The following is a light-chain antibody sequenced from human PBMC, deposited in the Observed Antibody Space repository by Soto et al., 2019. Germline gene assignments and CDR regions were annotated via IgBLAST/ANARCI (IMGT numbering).Light chain of an antibody. CDR3: TSYTNDNPRFYV. CDR1: RNDDGHYDY. Sequence: QSVLIPPASVSGSPGQSITISCTGTRNDDGHYDYVSWYQHHPCKASKLIIYDVSSLSSGISNRFSGYKSGNTSSLVIYGLQTEDEAYYYCTSYTNDNPRFYVFGTGTKVTVL. J-gene: IGLJ1*01. V-gene: IGLV2-14*03. CDR2: DVS.